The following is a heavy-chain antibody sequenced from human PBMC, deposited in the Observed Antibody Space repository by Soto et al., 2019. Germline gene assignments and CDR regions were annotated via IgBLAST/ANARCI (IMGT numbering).Heavy chain of an antibody. CDR1: GFTFTDYW. CDR3: ARLLA. J-gene: IGHJ5*02. CDR2: IRPDGSER. Sequence: ESGGGLVQPGGSLRLSCAASGFTFTDYWMSWVRQVPGKGLEWVANIRPDGSERYYVDSVKGRFTISRDNAKSSVYLQMNSLRAEDTAVYYCARLLAWGQGALVTVSS. V-gene: IGHV3-7*01.